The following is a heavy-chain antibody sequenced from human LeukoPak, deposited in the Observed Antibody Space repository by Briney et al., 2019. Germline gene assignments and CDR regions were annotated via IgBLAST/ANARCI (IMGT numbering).Heavy chain of an antibody. CDR1: GGSISSDNYY. V-gene: IGHV4-61*02. CDR3: LLRRDGYTHFDY. D-gene: IGHD5-24*01. CDR2: IYTSGST. Sequence: PSQTLSLTCTVSGGSISSDNYYGNWIRQPAGKGLEWMGRIYTSGSTNYNPSLKTRVTISIDTSKNQFSLKLTSVTAADTAAYYCLLRRDGYTHFDYWGQGTLVTVSS. J-gene: IGHJ4*02.